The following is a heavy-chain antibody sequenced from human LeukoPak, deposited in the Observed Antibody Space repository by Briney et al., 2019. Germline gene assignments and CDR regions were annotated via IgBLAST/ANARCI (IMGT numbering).Heavy chain of an antibody. Sequence: GGSLRLSCSASGFVFSIYTMHWVRQAPGKGLEWVAVITYDGSNKYYADSVKGRFTISRDSSKNTLYLQMNSPRAEDTAVYYCARDTQWAFDYWGQGILVTVSS. CDR1: GFVFSIYT. D-gene: IGHD1-26*01. CDR2: ITYDGSNK. J-gene: IGHJ4*02. CDR3: ARDTQWAFDY. V-gene: IGHV3-30*04.